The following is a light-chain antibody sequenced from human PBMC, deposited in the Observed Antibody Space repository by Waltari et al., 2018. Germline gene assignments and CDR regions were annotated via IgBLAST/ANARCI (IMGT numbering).Light chain of an antibody. CDR3: SSYTSSSTLEV. Sequence: QSALTQPASVSGPPGQSITISCTGTSSDVGGYTYVPWYQQHPGKAPKLMIYDVSNRPSGVSNRFSGSKSGNTASLTISGLQAEDEADYYCSSYTSSSTLEVFGGGTKLTVL. CDR2: DVS. V-gene: IGLV2-14*03. J-gene: IGLJ2*01. CDR1: SSDVGGYTY.